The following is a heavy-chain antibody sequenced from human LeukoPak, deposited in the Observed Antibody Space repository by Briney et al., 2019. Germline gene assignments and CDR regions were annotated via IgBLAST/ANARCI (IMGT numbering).Heavy chain of an antibody. Sequence: SVKVSCKASGGTFSSHAISWVRQAPGQGLEWMGGIIPIVGTADYAQKLQGRLTMTADESTGTAYMELSRLRSEDTAVYYCARVDYGDYVAAVDIWGQGTMVAVFS. J-gene: IGHJ3*02. CDR3: ARVDYGDYVAAVDI. CDR2: IIPIVGTA. V-gene: IGHV1-69*13. CDR1: GGTFSSHA. D-gene: IGHD4-17*01.